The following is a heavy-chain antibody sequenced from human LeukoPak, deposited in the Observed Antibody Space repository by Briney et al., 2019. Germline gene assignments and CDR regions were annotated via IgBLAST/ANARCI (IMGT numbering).Heavy chain of an antibody. J-gene: IGHJ4*02. Sequence: GGSLRLSCAASGFNFNTYWMSWVRQAPGKGLEWVANIKQDGSEKFYVDSMKGRFTISRDNSKNSLYLQMNSLRAEDTAVYYCATSPGLGYSSSLTGVDYWGQGTLVTVSS. V-gene: IGHV3-7*01. CDR3: ATSPGLGYSSSLTGVDY. CDR2: IKQDGSEK. CDR1: GFNFNTYW. D-gene: IGHD6-6*01.